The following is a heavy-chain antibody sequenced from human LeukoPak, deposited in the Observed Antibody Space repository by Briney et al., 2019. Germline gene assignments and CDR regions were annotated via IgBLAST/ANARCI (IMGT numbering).Heavy chain of an antibody. Sequence: PSETLSLTCAVYGGSFSGYYWSWIRQPPGKGLEWIGEINHSGSTNYNPSFKSRVTISVDTSKNQFSLKLSSVTAADTAVYYCARDRVTGYCSGGSCYRFDPWGQGTLVTVSS. J-gene: IGHJ5*02. D-gene: IGHD2-15*01. CDR2: INHSGST. CDR3: ARDRVTGYCSGGSCYRFDP. V-gene: IGHV4-34*01. CDR1: GGSFSGYY.